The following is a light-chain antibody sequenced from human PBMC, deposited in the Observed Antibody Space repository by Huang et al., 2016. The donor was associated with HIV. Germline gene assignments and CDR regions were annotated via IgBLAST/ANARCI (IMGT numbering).Light chain of an antibody. Sequence: IQMTQSPTSLSASVGDRVSIVCRASQSITTYLNWYQQKPGKAPKLLISSASTLHRGVPLRFSGSGSGTEFTLTIRGLQLDDFATYYCQQSYSALSSFGPGTRL. CDR3: QQSYSALSS. V-gene: IGKV1-39*01. J-gene: IGKJ5*01. CDR2: SAS. CDR1: QSITTY.